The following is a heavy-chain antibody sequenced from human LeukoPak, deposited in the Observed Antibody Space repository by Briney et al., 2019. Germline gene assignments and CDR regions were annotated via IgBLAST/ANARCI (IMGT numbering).Heavy chain of an antibody. J-gene: IGHJ2*01. V-gene: IGHV3-9*03. D-gene: IGHD5-18*01. CDR1: GFTFDDYA. CDR3: ARDRSRGLLWYFDL. Sequence: GGSLRLSCAASGFTFDDYAMHWVRQAPGKGLEWVSGISWNSGSIGYADSVKGRFTISRDNAKNSLYLQMNSLRAEDMALYYCARDRSRGLLWYFDLWGRGTLVTVSS. CDR2: ISWNSGSI.